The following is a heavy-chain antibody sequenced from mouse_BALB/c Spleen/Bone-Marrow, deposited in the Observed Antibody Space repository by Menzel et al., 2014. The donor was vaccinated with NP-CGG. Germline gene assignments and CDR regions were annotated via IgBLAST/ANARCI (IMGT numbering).Heavy chain of an antibody. CDR1: GFTFSGYA. CDR2: ISNGGST. D-gene: IGHD2-4*01. J-gene: IGHJ1*01. Sequence: EVQLVESGGDLVKPGGSLKLSCAASGFTFSGYAMSWVRQTPEKRLEWVASISNGGSTYYPDSVKGRFTISRDNARNILYLQMTSLRSEDTAMYYRTRGRRDYGWYFDVWGAGTTVTVSS. V-gene: IGHV5-6-5*01. CDR3: TRGRRDYGWYFDV.